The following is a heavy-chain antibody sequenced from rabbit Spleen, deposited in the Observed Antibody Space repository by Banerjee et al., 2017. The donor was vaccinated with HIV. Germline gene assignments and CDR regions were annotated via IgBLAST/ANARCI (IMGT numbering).Heavy chain of an antibody. D-gene: IGHD1-1*01. J-gene: IGHJ4*01. CDR3: ARRYDANHYYGHFNL. CDR2: INAVTGKA. V-gene: IGHV1S45*01. CDR1: GFSFSEKEV. Sequence: QEQLKETGGGLVQPEGSLTLTCTASGFSFSEKEVMCWVRQALGKGLEWIACINAVTGKALYASWAKGRYTISKTSSTTVTLQMTSLTAADTATYFCARRYDANHYYGHFNLWGPGTLVTVS.